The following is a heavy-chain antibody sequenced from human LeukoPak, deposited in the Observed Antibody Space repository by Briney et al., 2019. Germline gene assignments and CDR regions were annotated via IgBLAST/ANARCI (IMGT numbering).Heavy chain of an antibody. CDR3: ARFERDDILTGYSYRRII. CDR2: ISGSGGST. Sequence: GGSLRLSCAASGLTFSSYAMSWVRQAPGKGVEWVSAISGSGGSTYYADSVKGGFTISRDNAKNTLYLQMNRRRAEDTPVYYCARFERDDILTGYSYRRIIGGQGTLVTVSS. V-gene: IGHV3-23*01. J-gene: IGHJ4*02. D-gene: IGHD3-9*01. CDR1: GLTFSSYA.